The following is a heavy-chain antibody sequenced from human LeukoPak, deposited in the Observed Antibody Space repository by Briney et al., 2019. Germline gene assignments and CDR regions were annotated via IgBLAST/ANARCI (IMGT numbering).Heavy chain of an antibody. Sequence: SETLSLTCAVSGYSISSGYYWGWSRQPPGKGLEWIGSIYHSGSTYYNPSLKSRVTISVDTSKNQFSLKLSSVTAADTAVYYCARRSGYGYGYDYWGQGTLVTVSS. CDR2: IYHSGST. V-gene: IGHV4-38-2*01. J-gene: IGHJ4*02. CDR1: GYSISSGYY. D-gene: IGHD5-18*01. CDR3: ARRSGYGYGYDY.